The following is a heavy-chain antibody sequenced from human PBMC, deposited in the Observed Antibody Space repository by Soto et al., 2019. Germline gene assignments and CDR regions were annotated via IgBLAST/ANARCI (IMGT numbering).Heavy chain of an antibody. Sequence: QVQLVQSGAGVKKPGSSVKVSCTASGVTFSRYAISWVRQAPGQGLEWMGGIIPMFGTPNYAQKFQGRVTITAVESTSTDDMELRSLRSEDTALYYCARQFDFESSGDYYPYWGQGTPVTVS. D-gene: IGHD3-22*01. J-gene: IGHJ4*02. CDR3: ARQFDFESSGDYYPY. CDR2: IIPMFGTP. V-gene: IGHV1-69*01. CDR1: GVTFSRYA.